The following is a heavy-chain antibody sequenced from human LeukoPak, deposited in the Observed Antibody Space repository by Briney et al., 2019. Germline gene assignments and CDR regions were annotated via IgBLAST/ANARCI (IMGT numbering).Heavy chain of an antibody. J-gene: IGHJ4*02. CDR2: ISSSSSNI. CDR3: ARSYSVRYERRYFDY. CDR1: GFTSSSYS. Sequence: PGGSLRLSCVASGFTSSSYSMNWDRQAPGKGLEWVSSISSSSSNIYYADSVKGRFTIPRDNAKNSLYLQMNSLRAEDTAVYYCARSYSVRYERRYFDYWGQGTLVTVSS. V-gene: IGHV3-21*01. D-gene: IGHD1-26*01.